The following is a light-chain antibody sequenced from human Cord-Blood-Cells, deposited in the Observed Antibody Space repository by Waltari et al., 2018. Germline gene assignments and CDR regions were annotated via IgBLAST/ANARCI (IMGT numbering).Light chain of an antibody. CDR3: QQSYSTPRALT. Sequence: DIQMTQSPSSLSASVGDRVIIPCRASQSISSYLNWYQQKPGKAPKLLIYAASSLQSGVPSRFSGSGSGTDFTLTISSLQPEDFATYYCQQSYSTPRALTFGGGTKVEIK. V-gene: IGKV1-39*01. CDR1: QSISSY. J-gene: IGKJ4*01. CDR2: AAS.